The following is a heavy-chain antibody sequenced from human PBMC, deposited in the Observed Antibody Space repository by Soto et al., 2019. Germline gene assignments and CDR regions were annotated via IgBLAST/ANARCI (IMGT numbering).Heavy chain of an antibody. D-gene: IGHD6-13*01. CDR3: AREDSSPTQYYYYYGMDV. CDR2: INPSGGST. V-gene: IGHV1-46*01. Sequence: ASVKVSCKASGYTFTSYYMHWVRQAPGQGLEWMGIINPSGGSTSYAQKFQGRVTMTRDTSTSTVYMELSSLRSEDTAVYYCAREDSSPTQYYYYYGMDVWGKGTTVTVSS. CDR1: GYTFTSYY. J-gene: IGHJ6*04.